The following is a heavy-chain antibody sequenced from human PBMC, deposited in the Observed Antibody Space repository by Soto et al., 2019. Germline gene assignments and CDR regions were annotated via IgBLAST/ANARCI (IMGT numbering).Heavy chain of an antibody. CDR1: GFSLSTSGVG. CDR3: AHSSTPDFDFDY. V-gene: IGHV2-5*02. Sequence: QITLKESGPTLVKPTQTLTLTCTFSGFSLSTSGVGVGWIRQPPGKALEWLALIYWDDDKRYSPSLKSRLTIXKXNSKNQVVLTMTNMDPVDTATYYCAHSSTPDFDFDYWGQGTLVTVSS. D-gene: IGHD2-2*01. J-gene: IGHJ4*02. CDR2: IYWDDDK.